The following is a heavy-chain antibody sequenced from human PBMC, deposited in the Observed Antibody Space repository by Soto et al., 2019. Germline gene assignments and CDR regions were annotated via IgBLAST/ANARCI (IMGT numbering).Heavy chain of an antibody. Sequence: QVQLVQSGAEVKKPGSSVRVSCKASGATLNSFINYGITWVRQAPGQGLEYMGGIIPVFGAANHAQRFQGRXXXXAXXXXXXXXXXXXXXXXXXXXXXYXTRGAATKILVLKYDALEIWGQGTMVTVSS. CDR2: IIPVFGAA. CDR1: GATLNSFINYG. V-gene: IGHV1-69*05. CDR3: TRGAATKILVLKYDALEI. J-gene: IGHJ3*02. D-gene: IGHD3-16*01.